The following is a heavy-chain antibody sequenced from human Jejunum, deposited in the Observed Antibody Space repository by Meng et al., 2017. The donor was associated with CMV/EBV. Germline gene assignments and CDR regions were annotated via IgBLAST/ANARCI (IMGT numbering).Heavy chain of an antibody. V-gene: IGHV4-59*01. Sequence: VSGDSFMYYSWSLIRPSPEKGLEWILYVSYSGTSYYTPSLKSRVTVSLDMSKSQFSLTLTSVTAADTAVYFCARDRGCLGKYFDYWGQGSLVTVSS. CDR3: ARDRGCLGKYFDY. D-gene: IGHD3-10*01. CDR2: VSYSGTS. J-gene: IGHJ4*02. CDR1: GDSFMYYS.